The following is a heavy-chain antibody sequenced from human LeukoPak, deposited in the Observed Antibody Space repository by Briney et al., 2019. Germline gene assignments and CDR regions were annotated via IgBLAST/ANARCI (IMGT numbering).Heavy chain of an antibody. V-gene: IGHV3-30*02. CDR1: GFTLISYG. CDR2: IRYDGSNK. CDR3: ARDLSGIAAAGFD. J-gene: IGHJ4*02. Sequence: PGGSLRLSCAASGFTLISYGMHSVRQAPDKGLEWVAFIRYDGSNKYYADSVKGRFTISRDNSKNTLYLQMNSLRAEDTAVYYCARDLSGIAAAGFDWGQGTLVTVSS. D-gene: IGHD6-13*01.